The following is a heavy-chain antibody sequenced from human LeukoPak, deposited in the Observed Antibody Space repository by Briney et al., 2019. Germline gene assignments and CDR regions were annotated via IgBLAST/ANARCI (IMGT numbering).Heavy chain of an antibody. D-gene: IGHD3-10*01. CDR3: AKDIVGSGSYYKVT. J-gene: IGHJ4*02. CDR2: ISSSSSTI. Sequence: PGGSLRLSCAASGFTFSSYSMNWVRQAPGKGLEWVSYISSSSSTIYYADSVKGRFTISRDNSKNSLYLQMNSLRTEDTALYYCAKDIVGSGSYYKVTWGQGTLVTVSS. CDR1: GFTFSSYS. V-gene: IGHV3-48*04.